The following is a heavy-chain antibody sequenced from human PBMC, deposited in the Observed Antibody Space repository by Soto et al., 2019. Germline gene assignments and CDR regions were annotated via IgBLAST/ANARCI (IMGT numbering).Heavy chain of an antibody. CDR2: IHAYNGDT. J-gene: IGHJ4*02. Sequence: QVQLVQSGAEVKKPGASVKVSCKASGYTFSSYRISWVRQAHGQGPEWMGWIHAYNGDTKYAQKFQDRLIMTTDTSTSTAYMELRSLTSDDTAVYYCARADYGDDDYWGQGTLVTVSS. CDR3: ARADYGDDDY. D-gene: IGHD4-17*01. CDR1: GYTFSSYR. V-gene: IGHV1-18*01.